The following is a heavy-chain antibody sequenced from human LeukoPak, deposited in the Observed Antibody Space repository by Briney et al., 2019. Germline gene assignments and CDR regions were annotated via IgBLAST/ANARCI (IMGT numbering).Heavy chain of an antibody. J-gene: IGHJ3*02. V-gene: IGHV1-2*02. CDR3: ASYRSSRSYAFDI. CDR1: GYTFTGYY. D-gene: IGHD6-13*01. CDR2: INPNSGGT. Sequence: ASVKVSCKASGYTFTGYYMHWVRQAPGQGLEWMGWINPNSGGTNYAQKFQGRVTMTRDTSISTAYMELSRLRSDDTAVYYCASYRSSRSYAFDIWGQGTMVTVSS.